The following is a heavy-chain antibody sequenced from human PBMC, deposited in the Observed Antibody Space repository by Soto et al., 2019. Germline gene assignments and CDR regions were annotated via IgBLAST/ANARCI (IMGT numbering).Heavy chain of an antibody. CDR2: IYSGGST. CDR1: GFTVSSNY. J-gene: IGHJ6*03. Sequence: GGSLRLSCAASGFTVSSNYMSWVRQAPGKGLEWVSVIYSGGSTYYADSVKGRFTISRDNSKNTLYLQMNSLRAEDTAVYYCARESSVVVAGHCYYYMDVWGKGTTVTVSS. CDR3: ARESSVVVAGHCYYYMDV. V-gene: IGHV3-66*01. D-gene: IGHD2-15*01.